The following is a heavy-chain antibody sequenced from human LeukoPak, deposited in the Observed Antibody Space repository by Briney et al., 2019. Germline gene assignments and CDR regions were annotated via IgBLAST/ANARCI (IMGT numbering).Heavy chain of an antibody. D-gene: IGHD5-24*01. CDR1: GYTFTRYY. CDR2: INPPSGTT. CDR3: ARESLEMATNAFDI. Sequence: ASVKVSCKASGYTFTRYYIHWVRQAPGQGLEWMGTINPPSGTTTYAQKFQGRVTLTRDTATSTVYMELSSLRPEDTAFYYCARESLEMATNAFDIWGQGTMVTVSS. J-gene: IGHJ3*02. V-gene: IGHV1-46*01.